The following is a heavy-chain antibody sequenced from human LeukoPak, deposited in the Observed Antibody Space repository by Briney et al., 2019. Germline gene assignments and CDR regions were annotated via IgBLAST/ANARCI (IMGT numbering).Heavy chain of an antibody. CDR2: FDPEVGDK. CDR1: GHALSDLS. V-gene: IGHV1-24*01. Sequence: ASVKVSCKISGHALSDLSIHWVRQAPGRGPEWMGGFDPEVGDKMHAQKFQGRVTMTEDTSTDTAYTELNSLRSEDTAVYYCATDSDPWGPAAGTIDYWGQGTLVTVSS. J-gene: IGHJ4*02. D-gene: IGHD6-13*01. CDR3: ATDSDPWGPAAGTIDY.